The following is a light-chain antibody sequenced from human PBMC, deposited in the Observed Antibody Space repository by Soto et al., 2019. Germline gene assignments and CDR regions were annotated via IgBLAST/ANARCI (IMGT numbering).Light chain of an antibody. CDR3: CSFAGSGTSHWV. CDR2: EDS. CDR1: SSDIGSYNL. V-gene: IGLV2-23*01. J-gene: IGLJ3*02. Sequence: QSALTQSASVSGSPGQSITISCIGTSSDIGSYNLVSWYQQHPGQSPRLLIYEDSKRPSGASNRFSGSKSGNTASLTISGLQIEDEADYYCCSFAGSGTSHWVFGGGTKLTVL.